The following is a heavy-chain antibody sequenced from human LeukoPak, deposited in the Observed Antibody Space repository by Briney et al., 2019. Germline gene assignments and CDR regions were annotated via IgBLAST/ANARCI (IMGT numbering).Heavy chain of an antibody. Sequence: PGGSLRLSFTASLFTFTSHLMHWVRQVPGKVLGWVSRINGDGSGTNHADSVKGRFTISRDNAKNTLYLQMNSLRVEETAVYYRARARVYGSGSSDYWGQGTLVTVSS. D-gene: IGHD3-10*01. CDR3: ARARVYGSGSSDY. J-gene: IGHJ4*02. CDR2: INGDGSGT. CDR1: LFTFTSHL. V-gene: IGHV3-74*01.